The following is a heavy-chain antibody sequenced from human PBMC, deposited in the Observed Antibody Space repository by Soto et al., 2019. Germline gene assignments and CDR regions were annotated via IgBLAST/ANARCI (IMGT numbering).Heavy chain of an antibody. J-gene: IGHJ4*02. CDR2: IYHSGST. CDR1: GYSISTGFN. Sequence: SETLSLTCAVSGYSISTGFNWAWIRQPPGKGLEWIGSIYHSGSTYYNLSLKSRVTISLDESKNQFSLILTSVTVADAAIYYCARGFQYWLPTFDWGRGTLVTVSS. CDR3: ARGFQYWLPTFD. V-gene: IGHV4-38-2*01. D-gene: IGHD3-10*01.